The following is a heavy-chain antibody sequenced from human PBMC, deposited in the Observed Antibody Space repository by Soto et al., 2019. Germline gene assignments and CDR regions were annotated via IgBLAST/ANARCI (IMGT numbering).Heavy chain of an antibody. Sequence: ASVKVSRKGSGGTFSSYTISCVRQAPGQGLEWMGRIIPILGIANYAQKFQGRVTITADKSTSTAYMELSSLRSEDTAVYYCVRENYYYGMDVWGQGTAVTVSS. CDR3: VRENYYYGMDV. CDR2: IIPILGIA. V-gene: IGHV1-69*04. CDR1: GGTFSSYT. J-gene: IGHJ6*02.